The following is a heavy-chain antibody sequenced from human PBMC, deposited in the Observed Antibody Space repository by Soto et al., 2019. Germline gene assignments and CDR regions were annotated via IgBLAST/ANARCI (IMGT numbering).Heavy chain of an antibody. D-gene: IGHD3-3*01. CDR3: ARGTPNDFWSGYYIYYYGMDV. J-gene: IGHJ6*02. V-gene: IGHV3-30-3*01. CDR1: GFTFSSYA. Sequence: QVQLVESGGGVVQPGRSLRLSCAASGFTFSSYAMHWVRQAPGKGLEWVEVISYDGSNKYYADSVKGRFTITRDNSKNTLYLQMNSLRAEDTAVYYCARGTPNDFWSGYYIYYYGMDVWGQGTTVTVSS. CDR2: ISYDGSNK.